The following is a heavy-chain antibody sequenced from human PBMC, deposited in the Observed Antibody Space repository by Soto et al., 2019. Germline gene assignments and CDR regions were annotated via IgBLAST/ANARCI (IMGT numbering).Heavy chain of an antibody. D-gene: IGHD3-10*01. CDR1: GYTFTSYG. CDR3: ARDSGTMVRTSGNDY. J-gene: IGHJ4*02. CDR2: ISAYSGNT. Sequence: QVQLGQSGAEVKKPGASVKVSCKASGYTFTSYGISWVRQAPGQGREWMGWISAYSGNTNYAQKLQGRVTMTTDTSTSTAYMELRSLRSDDTAVYYGARDSGTMVRTSGNDYWGQGTLVTVSS. V-gene: IGHV1-18*01.